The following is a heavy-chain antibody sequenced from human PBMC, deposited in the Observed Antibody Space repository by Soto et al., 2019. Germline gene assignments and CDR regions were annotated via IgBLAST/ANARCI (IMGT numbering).Heavy chain of an antibody. CDR3: ASARQWPVALGPGGGAYDLDV. CDR2: IYYSGSS. V-gene: IGHV4-30-4*01. J-gene: IGHJ6*02. Sequence: QVRLQESGPGLVNPLQTLSLTCSVSGISITDDFYWSWIRQSPGKGLEWMGSIYYSGSSYYNSSLQTRVAFSLDTSKNSYFLHLDAVTAADTAVYYCASARQWPVALGPGGGAYDLDVWGQGTTVTVS. D-gene: IGHD6-19*01. CDR1: GISITDDFY.